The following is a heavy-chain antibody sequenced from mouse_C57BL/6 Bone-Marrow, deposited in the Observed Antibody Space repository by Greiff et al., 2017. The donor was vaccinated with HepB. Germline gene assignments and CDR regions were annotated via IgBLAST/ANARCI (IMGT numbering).Heavy chain of an antibody. V-gene: IGHV1-82*01. J-gene: IGHJ4*01. D-gene: IGHD1-1*01. Sequence: VQGVESGPELVKPGASVKISCKASGYAFSSSWMNWVKQRPGKGLEWIGRIYPGDGDTNYNGKFKGKATLTADKSSSTAYMQLSSLTSEDSAVYFCARWPDYGRGMDYWGQGTSVTVSS. CDR2: IYPGDGDT. CDR1: GYAFSSSW. CDR3: ARWPDYGRGMDY.